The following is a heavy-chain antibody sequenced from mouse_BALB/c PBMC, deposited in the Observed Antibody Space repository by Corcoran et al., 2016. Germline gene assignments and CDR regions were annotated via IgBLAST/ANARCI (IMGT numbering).Heavy chain of an antibody. CDR1: GFNITDTY. Sequence: VQLQQSGAELVKPGSSVKLSCTASGFNITDTYMHWVKQRPEQRLEWIGRIDPANGNTKYDPKFQGKATKTAYTSSNTAYLQLSSLTSDDTAVYYWARGELGPVAYWGQGTLVTVSA. J-gene: IGHJ3*01. D-gene: IGHD4-1*01. CDR3: ARGELGPVAY. V-gene: IGHV14-3*02. CDR2: IDPANGNT.